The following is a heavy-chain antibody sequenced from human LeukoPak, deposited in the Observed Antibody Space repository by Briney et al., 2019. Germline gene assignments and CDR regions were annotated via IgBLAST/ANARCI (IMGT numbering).Heavy chain of an antibody. J-gene: IGHJ5*02. Sequence: SETLSLTCTVSGGSISSYYWSWIRQPAGKGLEWIGRIYTSGSTNYNPSLKSRVTMSVDTSKNQFSLKLSSVTAADTAVYYCARDRRIVGATRGKWFDPWGQGTLVTVSS. D-gene: IGHD1-26*01. CDR3: ARDRRIVGATRGKWFDP. CDR1: GGSISSYY. CDR2: IYTSGST. V-gene: IGHV4-4*07.